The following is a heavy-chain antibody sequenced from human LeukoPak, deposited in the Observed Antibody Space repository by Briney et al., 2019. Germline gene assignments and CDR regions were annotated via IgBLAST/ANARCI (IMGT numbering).Heavy chain of an antibody. CDR2: IYHSGST. CDR3: ARGPLGLRLGELLDY. Sequence: SETLSLTCAVSGGSLSSGGYSWSWIRQPPGTGLEWIGYIYHSGSTYYNPSLKSRVTISVDTSKNQFSLKLSSVTAADTAVYYCARGPLGLRLGELLDYWGQGTLVTVSS. V-gene: IGHV4-30-2*01. CDR1: GGSLSSGGYS. J-gene: IGHJ4*02. D-gene: IGHD3-16*01.